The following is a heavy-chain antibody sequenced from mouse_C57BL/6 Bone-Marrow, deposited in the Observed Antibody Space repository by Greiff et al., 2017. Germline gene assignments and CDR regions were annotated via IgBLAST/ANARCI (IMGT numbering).Heavy chain of an antibody. D-gene: IGHD2-3*01. J-gene: IGHJ3*01. CDR2: IDPENGDT. CDR3: TPDGYPFDY. V-gene: IGHV14-4*01. Sequence: EVQLQQSGAELVRPGASVKLSCTASGFNIKDDDMHWVEQSPEQGLEWIGCIDPENGDTEYASKFQGKATITADTSSNTAYLQLSSLTSEDTAVYYCTPDGYPFDYWGQGTLVTVSA. CDR1: GFNIKDDD.